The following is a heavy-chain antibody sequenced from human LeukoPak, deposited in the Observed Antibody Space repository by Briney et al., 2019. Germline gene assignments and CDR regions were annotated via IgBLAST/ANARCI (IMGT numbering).Heavy chain of an antibody. V-gene: IGHV1-2*02. Sequence: GASVKVSCKASGYTFTGYYMHWVRQAPGQGLEWMGWINPNSGGTNYAQKFQGRVTMTRDTSISTAYMELSRLRSDDTAVYYCARTTVTTQDYYYYYYYMDVWGKGTTVTVSS. CDR2: INPNSGGT. J-gene: IGHJ6*03. CDR3: ARTTVTTQDYYYYYYYMDV. D-gene: IGHD4-17*01. CDR1: GYTFTGYY.